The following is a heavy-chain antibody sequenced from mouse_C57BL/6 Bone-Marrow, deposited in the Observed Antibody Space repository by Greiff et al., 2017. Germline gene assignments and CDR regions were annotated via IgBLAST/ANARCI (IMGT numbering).Heavy chain of an antibody. CDR1: GYTFTSYW. J-gene: IGHJ4*01. D-gene: IGHD2-3*01. CDR3: SRSGGCLLRRVYYAMDF. V-gene: IGHV1-53*01. CDR2: INPSNGGT. Sequence: QVQLQQPGTELVQPGASVKLSCKASGYTFTSYWMHWVKQRPGQGLEWIGNINPSNGGTNYNEKFKSKATLTVDKSSRTAYMQLSSLTSENSAVYYCSRSGGCLLRRVYYAMDFWGQGTSVPVSS.